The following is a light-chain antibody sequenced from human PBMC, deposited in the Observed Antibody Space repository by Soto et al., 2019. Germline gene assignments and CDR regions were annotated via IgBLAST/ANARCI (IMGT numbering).Light chain of an antibody. Sequence: DIQMTQSPSSLSASVEDRVTITCRASQSISSYLNWYQQKPGKAPKLLIYAASNLQSGVPSRFSGYGSGTDFILTISSLQPEDFATYYCQQSYTNPKTFGQGTKVDIK. J-gene: IGKJ1*01. CDR1: QSISSY. V-gene: IGKV1-39*01. CDR3: QQSYTNPKT. CDR2: AAS.